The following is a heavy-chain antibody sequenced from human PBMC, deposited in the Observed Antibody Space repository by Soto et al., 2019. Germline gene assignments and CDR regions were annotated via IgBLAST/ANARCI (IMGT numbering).Heavy chain of an antibody. CDR1: GFTFGNYG. J-gene: IGHJ4*02. V-gene: IGHV3-30*18. CDR3: AKGGGSARDFDY. Sequence: GGSLRLSCTGSGFTFGNYGMHWVRQAPGKGLEWVASTSYDGNNKYYADSLKVRFTISRDNSKKMVYLQMTSLGPEDTAVYYCAKGGGSARDFDYWGQGALVTVSS. CDR2: TSYDGNNK. D-gene: IGHD1-26*01.